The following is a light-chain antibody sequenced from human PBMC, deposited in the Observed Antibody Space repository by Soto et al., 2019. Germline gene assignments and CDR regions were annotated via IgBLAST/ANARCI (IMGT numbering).Light chain of an antibody. CDR1: SSDDGGYNY. J-gene: IGLJ1*01. CDR3: SSYTSSSTL. V-gene: IGLV2-14*01. Sequence: QSALTQPASVSGSPGQSITISCTGTSSDDGGYNYVSWYQQHPAKAPKLMIYAVTDRPSGVSSRFSGSKSGNTASLTISGLQAEDEADYYCSSYTSSSTLFGTGTKVTVL. CDR2: AVT.